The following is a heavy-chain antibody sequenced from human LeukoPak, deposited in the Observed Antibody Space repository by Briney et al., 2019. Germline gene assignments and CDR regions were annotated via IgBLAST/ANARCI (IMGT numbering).Heavy chain of an antibody. CDR3: ARGYSGYDMDAFDI. CDR1: GFTFSSYA. V-gene: IGHV3-30-3*01. Sequence: TGGSLRLSCAASGFTFSSYAMHWVRQAPGKGLEWVAVISYDGSNKYYADSVKGRFTISRDNSKNTLYLQMNSLRAEDTAVYYCARGYSGYDMDAFDIWGQGTMVTVSS. J-gene: IGHJ3*02. D-gene: IGHD5-12*01. CDR2: ISYDGSNK.